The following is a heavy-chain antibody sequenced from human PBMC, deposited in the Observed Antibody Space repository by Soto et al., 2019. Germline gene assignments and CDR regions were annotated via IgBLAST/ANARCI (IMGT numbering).Heavy chain of an antibody. CDR2: ISSSGSTI. CDR3: ARDPRYCTQNCFYYYYGMDV. D-gene: IGHD2-8*01. CDR1: GFTFSDYY. V-gene: IGHV3-11*01. J-gene: IGHJ6*02. Sequence: GGSLRLSCAASGFTFSDYYMSWIRQAPGKGLEWVSYISSSGSTIYYADSVKGRFTISRDNAKNSLYLQMNSLRAEDTAVYYCARDPRYCTQNCFYYYYGMDVWGQGTTVTVSS.